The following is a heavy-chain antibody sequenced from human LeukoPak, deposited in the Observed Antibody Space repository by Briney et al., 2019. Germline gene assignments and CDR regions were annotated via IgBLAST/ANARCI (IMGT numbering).Heavy chain of an antibody. CDR3: ARHGSTYALRN. J-gene: IGHJ1*01. Sequence: SGTLSLTCTVSVGSINSYYWSWIQQPPRKGLEWIGYIYYSGSTNYNPSLKSRVTTSADTSKNQYSLKLSSVTAADTAVYYCARHGSTYALRNWGQGTLVTVSS. CDR1: VGSINSYY. D-gene: IGHD2-2*01. CDR2: IYYSGST. V-gene: IGHV4-59*08.